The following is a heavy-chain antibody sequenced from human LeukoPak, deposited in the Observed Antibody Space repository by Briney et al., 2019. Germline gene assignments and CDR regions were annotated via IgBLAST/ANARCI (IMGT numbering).Heavy chain of an antibody. CDR1: GYSFTSYW. D-gene: IGHD1-26*01. CDR2: IYPGDSDT. J-gene: IGHJ3*02. V-gene: IGHV5-51*01. Sequence: GESLKISCKGSGYSFTSYWIGWVRQTPGKGLEWMGIIYPGDSDTRYSPSFQGQVTISADKSISTAYLQWSSLKASDTAMYYCARLEAGELPPCAFDIWGQGTMVTVSS. CDR3: ARLEAGELPPCAFDI.